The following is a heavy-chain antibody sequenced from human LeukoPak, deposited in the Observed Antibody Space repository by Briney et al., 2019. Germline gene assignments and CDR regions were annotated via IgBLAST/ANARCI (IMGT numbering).Heavy chain of an antibody. V-gene: IGHV3-48*03. Sequence: GGSLRLSCAASGFTFSSYEMNWVRQAPGKGLGGVSYISSSGSTIYYADSVKGRFTISRDNAKNSLYLQMNSLRAEDTAVYYCARDYYYGSGSYDWGQGTLVTVSS. CDR2: ISSSGSTI. J-gene: IGHJ4*02. CDR3: ARDYYYGSGSYD. CDR1: GFTFSSYE. D-gene: IGHD3-10*01.